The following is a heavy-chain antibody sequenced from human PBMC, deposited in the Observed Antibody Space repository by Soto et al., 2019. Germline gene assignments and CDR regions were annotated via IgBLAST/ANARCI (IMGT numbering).Heavy chain of an antibody. CDR3: ARDPGYCSGGSCYDWFDP. Sequence: VASVKVSCKASGGTFSSYAISWVRQAPGQGLEWMGGIIPIFGTANYAQKFQGRVTITADESTSTAYMELSSLRSEDTAVYYCARDPGYCSGGSCYDWFDPWGQGTLVTVSS. CDR1: GGTFSSYA. CDR2: IIPIFGTA. V-gene: IGHV1-69*13. D-gene: IGHD2-15*01. J-gene: IGHJ5*02.